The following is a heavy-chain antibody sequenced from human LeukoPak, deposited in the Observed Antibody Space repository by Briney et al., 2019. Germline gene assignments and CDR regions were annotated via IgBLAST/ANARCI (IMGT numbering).Heavy chain of an antibody. CDR3: ARDRDYDSSVLRY. CDR1: GYTFTGYY. D-gene: IGHD3-22*01. V-gene: IGHV1-2*02. J-gene: IGHJ4*02. CDR2: INPNSGGT. Sequence: AASVKVSCKASGYTFTGYYMHWVRQAPGQGLEWMGWINPNSGGTNYAQKFQGRVTMTRDTSISTAYMELSRLRSDDTAVYYCARDRDYDSSVLRYWGQGTLVTVSS.